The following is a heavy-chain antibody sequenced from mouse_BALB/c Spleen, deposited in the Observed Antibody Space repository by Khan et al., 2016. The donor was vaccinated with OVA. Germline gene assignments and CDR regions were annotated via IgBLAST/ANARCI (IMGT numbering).Heavy chain of an antibody. CDR2: ISSGGDYT. CDR1: GFTFSSYG. CDR3: ASHLTGSFAD. Sequence: EVELVEAGGDLVKPGGSLKLSCAASGFTFSSYGMSWVRQTPDKRLEWVATISSGGDYTYYPDSVKGRFTISRDNAKNTLYLQMSSLKSEDTAMYYCASHLTGSFADWGQGTLVTVSA. V-gene: IGHV5-6*01. J-gene: IGHJ3*01. D-gene: IGHD4-1*01.